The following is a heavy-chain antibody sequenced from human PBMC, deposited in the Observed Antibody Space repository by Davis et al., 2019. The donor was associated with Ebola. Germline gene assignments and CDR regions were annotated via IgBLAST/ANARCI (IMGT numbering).Heavy chain of an antibody. CDR1: GFTVSSNY. V-gene: IGHV3-53*01. J-gene: IGHJ4*02. Sequence: GESLKISCAASGFTVSSNYMSWVRQAPGKGLEWVSVIYSGGSTYYADSVKGRFTISRDNSKNTLYLQMNSLRAEDTAVYYCARGHTSGYYFYWGQGTLVTVSS. CDR3: ARGHTSGYYFY. D-gene: IGHD3-22*01. CDR2: IYSGGST.